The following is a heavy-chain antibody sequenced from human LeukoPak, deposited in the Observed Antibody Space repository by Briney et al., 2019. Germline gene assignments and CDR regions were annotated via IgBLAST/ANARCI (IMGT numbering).Heavy chain of an antibody. CDR1: GFTFSSYS. V-gene: IGHV3-48*04. J-gene: IGHJ6*02. CDR2: ISSSSSTI. Sequence: GGSLRLSCAASGFTFSSYSMNWVRQAPGKGLEWVSYISSSSSTIYYADSVKGRFTISRDNAKNSLYLQMNSLRAEDTAVYYCARASSSGWYGYYYYGMDVWGQGTTVTVSS. CDR3: ARASSSGWYGYYYYGMDV. D-gene: IGHD6-19*01.